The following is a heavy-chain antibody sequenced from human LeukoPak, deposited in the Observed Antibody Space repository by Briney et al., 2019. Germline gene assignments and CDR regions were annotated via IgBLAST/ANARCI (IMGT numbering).Heavy chain of an antibody. Sequence: ASVKVSCKASGYTFTGYYMHWVRQAPGQGLEWMGRINPNSGGTNYAQKFQGRVTTTRDTSISTAYMELSRLRSDDTAVYYCARDPPKYIAAAPWGYWGQGTLSPSPQ. CDR2: INPNSGGT. CDR3: ARDPPKYIAAAPWGY. CDR1: GYTFTGYY. D-gene: IGHD6-13*01. V-gene: IGHV1-2*06. J-gene: IGHJ4*02.